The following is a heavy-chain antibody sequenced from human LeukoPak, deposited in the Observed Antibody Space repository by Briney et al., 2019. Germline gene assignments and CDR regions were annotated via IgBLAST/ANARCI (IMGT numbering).Heavy chain of an antibody. V-gene: IGHV3-23*01. CDR1: GFTFSSYA. J-gene: IGHJ4*02. D-gene: IGHD1-26*01. Sequence: PGGSLRLSCAASGFTFSSYAMSWVRQAPGKGLEWVSAISGSGGSTYYADSVKGRFTISRDNSKNTLYLQMNSLRAEDTAVYYCARVGGELHAAFDYWGQGTLVTVSS. CDR3: ARVGGELHAAFDY. CDR2: ISGSGGST.